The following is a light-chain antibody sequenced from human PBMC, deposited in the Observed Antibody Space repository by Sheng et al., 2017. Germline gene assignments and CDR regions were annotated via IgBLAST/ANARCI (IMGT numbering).Light chain of an antibody. CDR3: ATWDDSRNAVYV. V-gene: IGLV1-40*01. CDR1: SSNLGAGYD. Sequence: QPVLTQPPSVSGAPGQRVTISCTGTSSNLGAGYDVRWCQQLPGTAPKLLIYNNDNRHSGVPDRFSGSKSGTSASLAISGLQSEDEAGYFCATWDDSRNAVYVFGAGTKVTVL. J-gene: IGLJ1*01. CDR2: NND.